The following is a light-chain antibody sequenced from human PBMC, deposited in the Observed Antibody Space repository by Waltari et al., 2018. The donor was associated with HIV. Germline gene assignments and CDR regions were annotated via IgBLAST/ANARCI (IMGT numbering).Light chain of an antibody. CDR2: AAS. CDR3: QQANTFPRT. J-gene: IGKJ3*01. Sequence: DVQMTQSPASVSASLGDTVTITCRASQGVGSWLDWYQHKSGKAPKLLIRAASSLQSGVPSRFSGSGSGTDFTLTISGLQPEDCATYYCQQANTFPRTFGPGTKVDIK. V-gene: IGKV1-12*01. CDR1: QGVGSW.